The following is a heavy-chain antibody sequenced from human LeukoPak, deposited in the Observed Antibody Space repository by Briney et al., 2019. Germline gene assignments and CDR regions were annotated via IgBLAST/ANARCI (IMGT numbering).Heavy chain of an antibody. CDR2: INHSGST. V-gene: IGHV4-34*01. CDR1: GGSFSGYY. D-gene: IGHD3-10*01. CDR3: ARGLRLLYY. J-gene: IGHJ4*02. Sequence: TSETLSLTCAVYGGSFSGYYWSWIRQPPGKGLEWIGEINHSGSTNYNPFLKSRVTISVDTSKNQFSLKLSSVTAADTAVYYCARGLRLLYYWGQGTLVTVSS.